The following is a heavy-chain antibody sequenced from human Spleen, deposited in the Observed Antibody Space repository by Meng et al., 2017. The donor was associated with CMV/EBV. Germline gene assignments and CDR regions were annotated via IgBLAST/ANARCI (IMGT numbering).Heavy chain of an antibody. D-gene: IGHD3-10*02. CDR2: VYHSGST. CDR3: ATTHTRWFYYNVPPHFDY. CDR1: GGSISSYY. V-gene: IGHV4-59*01. Sequence: SETLSLTCTVSGGSISSYYWTWIRQPPGKGLEWIGYVYHSGSTNYNPSLKSRVTISVDTSKNQCSLRLNSVTAADTAVYYCATTHTRWFYYNVPPHFDYWGQGTLVTVSS. J-gene: IGHJ4*02.